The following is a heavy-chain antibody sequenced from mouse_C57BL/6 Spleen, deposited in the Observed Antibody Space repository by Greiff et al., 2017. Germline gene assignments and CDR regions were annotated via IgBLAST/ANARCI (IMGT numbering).Heavy chain of an antibody. V-gene: IGHV1-80*01. CDR2: IYPGDGDT. D-gene: IGHD1-1*01. J-gene: IGHJ1*03. CDR1: GYAFSSYW. CDR3: AREPYGSTPDWYFDV. Sequence: VQLQQSGAELVKPGASVKISCKASGYAFSSYWMNWVKQRPGKGLEWIGHIYPGDGDTNYNGKFKGKATLTADKSSSTAYMQLSSLTSEDSAVYFCAREPYGSTPDWYFDVWGTGTTLTVSS.